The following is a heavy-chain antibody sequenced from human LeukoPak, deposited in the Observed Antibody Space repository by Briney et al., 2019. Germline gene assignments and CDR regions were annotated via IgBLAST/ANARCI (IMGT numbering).Heavy chain of an antibody. Sequence: GGSLRLSCAASGLTVGSDYMSWVRQAPGKELEWVSVIYKDGGTYYADSVKGRFTISRDNSKNTLYLQMNSLRAEDTAVYYCAKARGAYCSSTSCYALGSDYWGQGTLVTVSS. CDR3: AKARGAYCSSTSCYALGSDY. J-gene: IGHJ4*02. D-gene: IGHD2-2*01. V-gene: IGHV3-53*01. CDR2: IYKDGGT. CDR1: GLTVGSDY.